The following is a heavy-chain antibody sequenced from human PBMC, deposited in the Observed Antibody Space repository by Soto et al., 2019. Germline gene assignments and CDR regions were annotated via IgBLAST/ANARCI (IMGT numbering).Heavy chain of an antibody. V-gene: IGHV1-18*01. J-gene: IGHJ4*02. D-gene: IGHD4-17*01. Sequence: ASVKVSCKSSGYTFTSHGITWVRPAPGKGLEXVGXXSXXSXXXXXAXXXQGRVSMTTDTFTSTAYMDLSSLTSDETAVYYCARSDRDYAGNAAYWGPGSLVAVS. CDR2: XSXXSXXX. CDR1: GYTFTSHG. CDR3: ARSDRDYAGNAAY.